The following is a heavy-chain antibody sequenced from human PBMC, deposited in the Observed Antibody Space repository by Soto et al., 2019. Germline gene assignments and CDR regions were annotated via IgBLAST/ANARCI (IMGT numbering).Heavy chain of an antibody. D-gene: IGHD6-13*01. CDR2: IYYSGST. J-gene: IGHJ4*02. Sequence: SETLSLTCAVYGGSISSYYWSWIRQPPGKGLEWIGYIYYSGSTNYNPSLKSRVTISVDTSKNQFSLKLSSVTAVDTAVYYCARLGIAAAYDYWGQGTLVTVSS. CDR3: ARLGIAAAYDY. CDR1: GGSISSYY. V-gene: IGHV4-59*08.